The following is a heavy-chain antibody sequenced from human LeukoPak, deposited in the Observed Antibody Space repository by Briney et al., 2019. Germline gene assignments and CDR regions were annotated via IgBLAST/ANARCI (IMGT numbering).Heavy chain of an antibody. Sequence: GGSLRLSCAASGFTISSYAMSWVRQAPGKGLEWVSAISGSGGSTYYADSVKGRFTISRDNSKNTLYLQMNSLRAEDTAVYYCAKGARSSGYPAKQYFDYWGQGTLVTVSS. J-gene: IGHJ4*02. CDR1: GFTISSYA. CDR2: ISGSGGST. D-gene: IGHD3-22*01. CDR3: AKGARSSGYPAKQYFDY. V-gene: IGHV3-23*01.